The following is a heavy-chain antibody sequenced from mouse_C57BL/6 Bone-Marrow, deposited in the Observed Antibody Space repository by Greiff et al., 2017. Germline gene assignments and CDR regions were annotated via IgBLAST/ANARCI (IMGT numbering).Heavy chain of an antibody. D-gene: IGHD4-1*01. Sequence: QVQLQQPGAELVKPGASVKMSCKASGYTFTSYWIPWVKQRPGQGLEWIGDIYPGSGSTNYNEKFKNKATLTVDTSSSTAYMQLSSLTSEDSAVYYCASGELGRYYAMGYWGQGASVTVSS. CDR2: IYPGSGST. J-gene: IGHJ4*01. CDR1: GYTFTSYW. CDR3: ASGELGRYYAMGY. V-gene: IGHV1-55*01.